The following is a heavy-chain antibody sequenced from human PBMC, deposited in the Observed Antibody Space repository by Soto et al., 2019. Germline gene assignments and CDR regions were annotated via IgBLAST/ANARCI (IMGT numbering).Heavy chain of an antibody. CDR3: ARHNYGSGSTYFDY. CDR2: IYYSGST. D-gene: IGHD3-10*01. CDR1: GDSISTPHYY. J-gene: IGHJ4*02. V-gene: IGHV4-30-4*01. Sequence: SETLSLTCTVAGDSISTPHYYWSWIRQPPGKGLEWIGYIYYSGSTYYNPSLKSRVTISVDTSKNQFSLKLSSVTAADTAVYYCARHNYGSGSTYFDYWGQGTLVTVSS.